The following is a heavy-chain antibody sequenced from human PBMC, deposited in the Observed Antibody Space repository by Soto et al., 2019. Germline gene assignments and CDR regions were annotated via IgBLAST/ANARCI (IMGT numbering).Heavy chain of an antibody. CDR1: GFTLSDHY. J-gene: IGHJ4*02. Sequence: GGSLRLSCAGSGFTLSDHYIDWVHQAPGKGLEWVGRSRDKAQGYSTAYAASVKGRFTTSRDESKNSVYLQMNSLKTEDTAVYYCARGVYDFWNGHPKGLGYWGQGTVVTVSS. CDR2: SRDKAQGYST. D-gene: IGHD3-3*01. V-gene: IGHV3-72*01. CDR3: ARGVYDFWNGHPKGLGY.